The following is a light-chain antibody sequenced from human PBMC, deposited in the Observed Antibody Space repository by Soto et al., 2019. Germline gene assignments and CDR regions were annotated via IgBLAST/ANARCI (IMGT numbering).Light chain of an antibody. V-gene: IGLV1-44*01. Sequence: QSALTQPPSTSGTPGQRVTISCSGSRSNIGSNTVTWYQQLPGTAPKLLIYSNNQRPSGVPDRFSGSKSGTSASLAISGLQSEDEADYYCAAWDDSLHGSYVFGTGTKVTVL. CDR2: SNN. J-gene: IGLJ1*01. CDR1: RSNIGSNT. CDR3: AAWDDSLHGSYV.